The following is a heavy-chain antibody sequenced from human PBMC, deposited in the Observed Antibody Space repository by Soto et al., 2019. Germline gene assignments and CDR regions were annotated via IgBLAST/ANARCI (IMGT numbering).Heavy chain of an antibody. CDR1: GFTLSSYA. J-gene: IGHJ4*02. Sequence: ESLRLSCVASGFTLSSYAMSWVRQAPGKGLEWVSTIRGSGSSTYYTDSVKGRFTISRDNARNTLHLQMNSLRAEDTALYYCAKRQYYDFWSDYTHQFFDYWGQGTLVTVSS. D-gene: IGHD3-3*01. V-gene: IGHV3-23*01. CDR2: IRGSGSST. CDR3: AKRQYYDFWSDYTHQFFDY.